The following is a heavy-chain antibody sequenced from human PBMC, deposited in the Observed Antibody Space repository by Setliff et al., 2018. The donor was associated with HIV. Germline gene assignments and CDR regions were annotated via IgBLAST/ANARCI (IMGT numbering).Heavy chain of an antibody. CDR3: ARLAGQRTIAAADYFFDF. Sequence: PSETLSLTCTVSGGSISSGSYYWSWIRQPAGKGLEWIGRIYTSGNTNYNPSLKSRVTMSVDTSKNQFSLTLNSLTAADTAVYYCARLAGQRTIAAADYFFDFWGQGALVTVSS. D-gene: IGHD6-13*01. J-gene: IGHJ4*02. CDR2: IYTSGNT. CDR1: GGSISSGSYY. V-gene: IGHV4-61*02.